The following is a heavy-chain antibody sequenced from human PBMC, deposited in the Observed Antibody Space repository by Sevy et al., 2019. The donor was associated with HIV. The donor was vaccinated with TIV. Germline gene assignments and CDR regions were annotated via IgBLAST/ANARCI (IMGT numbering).Heavy chain of an antibody. Sequence: GGSLRLSCAASGFTFSSYSMNWVRQAPGKGLEWLSSISSRNIYIYYVDSVKGRFTISRDNAKNSLDLQMNSLRAEDTAVYYCARGVGVVGGVIDSWGQGTLVTVSS. CDR1: GFTFSSYS. D-gene: IGHD3-10*01. CDR3: ARGVGVVGGVIDS. J-gene: IGHJ4*02. CDR2: ISSRNIYI. V-gene: IGHV3-21*01.